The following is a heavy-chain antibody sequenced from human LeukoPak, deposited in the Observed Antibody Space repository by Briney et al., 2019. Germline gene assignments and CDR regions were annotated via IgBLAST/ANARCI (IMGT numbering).Heavy chain of an antibody. Sequence: SETLSLTCTVSGGSISSYYCSWIRQPAGNGLEWLGYIYYSGSTNYNPSLKSRVTISVDTAKNQFSLNLSSVTAADTAVYYCAREGRGAAAGMDYWGQGTLVTVSS. J-gene: IGHJ4*02. V-gene: IGHV4-59*01. D-gene: IGHD6-13*01. CDR1: GGSISSYY. CDR2: IYYSGST. CDR3: AREGRGAAAGMDY.